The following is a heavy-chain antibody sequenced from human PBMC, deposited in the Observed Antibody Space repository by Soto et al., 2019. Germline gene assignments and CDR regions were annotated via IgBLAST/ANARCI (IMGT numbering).Heavy chain of an antibody. V-gene: IGHV3-30-3*01. CDR3: ARGWLFLYTGEGYFDY. CDR1: GFTFSSYA. J-gene: IGHJ4*02. CDR2: ISYDGSNK. D-gene: IGHD3-22*01. Sequence: QVQLVESGGGVVQPGRSLRLSCAASGFTFSSYAMHWVRQAPGEGLEWVAVISYDGSNKYYADSVKGRFTISRDNSKNTLYLQMNSLRAEDTAVYYCARGWLFLYTGEGYFDYWGQGTLVTVSS.